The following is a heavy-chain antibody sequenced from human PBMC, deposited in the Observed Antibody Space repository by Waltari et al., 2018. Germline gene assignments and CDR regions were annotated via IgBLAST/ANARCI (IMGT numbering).Heavy chain of an antibody. J-gene: IGHJ6*03. CDR2: TSNDDT. D-gene: IGHD2-8*02. Sequence: EVQLVETGGALIQTGGSLRLSCAASGFTVRHNYMGWVRLAPGKGPGWVSSSTSNDDTFYSDSVMGRFNRLRDTSKNTLHLQMSFLRAEDTAVYYCVTLKPPGHYFYMDVWGKGTTVNVSS. CDR3: VTLKPPGHYFYMDV. CDR1: GFTVRHNY. V-gene: IGHV3-53*02.